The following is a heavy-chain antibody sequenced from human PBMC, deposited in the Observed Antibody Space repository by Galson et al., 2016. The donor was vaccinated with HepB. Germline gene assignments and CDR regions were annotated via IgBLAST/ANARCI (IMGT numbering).Heavy chain of an antibody. CDR1: GFIFSVYG. D-gene: IGHD3-9*01. J-gene: IGHJ2*01. Sequence: SLRLSCAASGFIFSVYGMHWVRQTPGKGLEWVAVISYDGSNKYYADSVKGRFTISRDNSKKTLYLQMNSLRAEDTAVYYCAKNLNYDIMTGYYANWYFDLWGQGTQVTVSS. CDR2: ISYDGSNK. V-gene: IGHV3-30*18. CDR3: AKNLNYDIMTGYYANWYFDL.